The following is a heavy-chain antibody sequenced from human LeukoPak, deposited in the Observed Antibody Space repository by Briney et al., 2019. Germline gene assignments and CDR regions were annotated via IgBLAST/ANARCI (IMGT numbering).Heavy chain of an antibody. CDR2: IIPIFGTA. CDR1: GGTFSSYA. CDR3: ARGWSSGWDFDY. D-gene: IGHD6-19*01. J-gene: IGHJ4*02. V-gene: IGHV1-69*01. Sequence: SVKVSCKASGGTFSSYAISWVRQAPGQGLEWMGGIIPIFGTANYAQKFQGRVTITADESTSTAYMELSSLRSEDTAVYYCARGWSSGWDFDYWGQGTLVPVSS.